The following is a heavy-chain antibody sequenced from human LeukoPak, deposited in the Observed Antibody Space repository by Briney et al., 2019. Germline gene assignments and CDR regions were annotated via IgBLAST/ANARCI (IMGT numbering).Heavy chain of an antibody. CDR2: IRFDGSNK. Sequence: GGSLRLSCAASGFTFSSYEMNWVRQAPGKGLEWVAFIRFDGSNKYYADSVKSRFTISRDNSKNTLYLQMKSLRAEDTAVYYCAKGGGYEAQYYYYYLDVWGKGTTVTISS. CDR1: GFTFSSYE. V-gene: IGHV3-30*02. D-gene: IGHD5-12*01. CDR3: AKGGGYEAQYYYYYLDV. J-gene: IGHJ6*03.